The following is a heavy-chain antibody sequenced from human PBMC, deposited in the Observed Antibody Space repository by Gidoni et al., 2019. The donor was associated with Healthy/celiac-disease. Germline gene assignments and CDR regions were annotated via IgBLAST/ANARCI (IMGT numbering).Heavy chain of an antibody. CDR1: GDSVSSNSAA. D-gene: IGHD1-1*01. CDR3: AREGNNYYGMDV. J-gene: IGHJ6*02. V-gene: IGHV6-1*01. CDR2: TYYRSKWYN. Sequence: QVQLQQSGPGLVKPSQTLALTCALSGDSVSSNSAAWNWLRQSPSRVLEWLGRTYYRSKWYNDYAVSVKSRITIHPDTSKNQFSLQLNSVPPEYTAVYYCAREGNNYYGMDVWGQGTTVTVSS.